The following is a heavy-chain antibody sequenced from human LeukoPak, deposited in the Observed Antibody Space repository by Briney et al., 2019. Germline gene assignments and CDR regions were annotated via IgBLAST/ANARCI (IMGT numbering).Heavy chain of an antibody. Sequence: ASVKVSCKASGYTFTGYYMHWVRQAPGQGLEWMGWMNPNSGNTGYAQKFQGRVTMTRNTSISTAYMELSSLRSEDTAVYYCARGFSVQQLLRTDYWGQGTLVTVSS. D-gene: IGHD6-13*01. V-gene: IGHV1-8*02. J-gene: IGHJ4*02. CDR3: ARGFSVQQLLRTDY. CDR2: MNPNSGNT. CDR1: GYTFTGYY.